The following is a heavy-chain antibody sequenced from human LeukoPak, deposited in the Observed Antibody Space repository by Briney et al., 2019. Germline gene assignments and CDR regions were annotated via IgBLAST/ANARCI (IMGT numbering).Heavy chain of an antibody. CDR2: IYHSGST. CDR1: GDSLSSGYY. CDR3: ARNSSGWFFDY. J-gene: IGHJ4*02. V-gene: IGHV4-38-2*01. Sequence: PSETLSLTCDVSGDSLSSGYYWGWIRQPPGKGLEWIGSIYHSGSTTYNPSLKSRVTLSADTSKNQFSLKVRSVTAADTAVYYCARNSSGWFFDYWGQGTLVTVSS. D-gene: IGHD6-19*01.